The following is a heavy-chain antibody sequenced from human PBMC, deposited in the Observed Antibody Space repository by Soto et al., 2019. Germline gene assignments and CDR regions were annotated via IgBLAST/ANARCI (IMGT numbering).Heavy chain of an antibody. Sequence: QVQLVESGGGVVQPGRSLRLSCEVSGFTFSTYGMHWVRQAPGKGLEWVAVISYDESKEYYADSVRGRFTISRDESNNRLYLQMNSLRVEDTAVYYCATDREEWQVMYGMDVWGQGTTVTVSS. J-gene: IGHJ6*02. CDR3: ATDREEWQVMYGMDV. D-gene: IGHD6-19*01. CDR2: ISYDESKE. CDR1: GFTFSTYG. V-gene: IGHV3-30*03.